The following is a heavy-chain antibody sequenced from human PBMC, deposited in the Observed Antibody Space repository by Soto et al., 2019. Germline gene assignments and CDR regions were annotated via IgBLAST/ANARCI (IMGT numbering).Heavy chain of an antibody. J-gene: IGHJ6*02. Sequence: SETLSLTCTVSGGSISSYYWSWIRQPPGKGLEWIGYIYYSGSTNYNPSLKSRVTISVDTSKNQFSLKLSSVTAADTAVYYCERGKTLGGYYGMDVWGQGTTVTVSS. CDR1: GGSISSYY. CDR3: ERGKTLGGYYGMDV. CDR2: IYYSGST. D-gene: IGHD3-16*01. V-gene: IGHV4-59*01.